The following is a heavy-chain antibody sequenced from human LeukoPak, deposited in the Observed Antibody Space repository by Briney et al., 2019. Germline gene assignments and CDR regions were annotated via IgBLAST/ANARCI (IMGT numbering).Heavy chain of an antibody. Sequence: SETLSLTCTVSGYSISSGYYWGWIRQPPGKGLEWIGSIYHSGSTYYNPSLKSRVTISVDTSKNQFSLKLSSVTAADTAVYYCARWVVVVTYFDYWGQGTLVTVSS. CDR1: GYSISSGYY. J-gene: IGHJ4*02. CDR2: IYHSGST. CDR3: ARWVVVVTYFDY. D-gene: IGHD3-22*01. V-gene: IGHV4-38-2*02.